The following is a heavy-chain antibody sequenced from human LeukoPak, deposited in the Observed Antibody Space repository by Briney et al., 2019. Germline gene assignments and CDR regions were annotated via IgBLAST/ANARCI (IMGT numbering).Heavy chain of an antibody. V-gene: IGHV3-30*02. J-gene: IGHJ5*02. CDR3: ARDYSSGYHSDGPRFDP. CDR2: IRYDKSNE. Sequence: GGSLRLSCTVSGFIFSNFGMHWVRQAPGKGLEWLAYIRYDKSNEYYADFVKGRFTISRDHSKNVLYLQMNRLRPEHTALYFCARDYSSGYHSDGPRFDPWGQGTLVTVSS. CDR1: GFIFSNFG. D-gene: IGHD5-24*01.